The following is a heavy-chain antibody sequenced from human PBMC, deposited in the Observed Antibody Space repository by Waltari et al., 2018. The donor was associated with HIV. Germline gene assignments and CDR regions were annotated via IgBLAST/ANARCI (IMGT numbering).Heavy chain of an antibody. Sequence: EVQGVESGGGWVQPGGSLRLSCAASGFTFSKYAMSGVRQAPGKGLEWVAASSGSGGSTHYADSVKGRFTISRDSSKNTLNLQMNSLRAEDTAVYFCAKDLYCSGGNCYSRVLDSWGQGTLVTVSS. V-gene: IGHV3-23*04. D-gene: IGHD2-15*01. CDR3: AKDLYCSGGNCYSRVLDS. CDR2: SSGSGGST. J-gene: IGHJ4*02. CDR1: GFTFSKYA.